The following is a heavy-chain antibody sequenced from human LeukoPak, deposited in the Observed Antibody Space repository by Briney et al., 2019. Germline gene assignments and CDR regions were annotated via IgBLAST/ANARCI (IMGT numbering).Heavy chain of an antibody. Sequence: SVKVSCKAFGGTFSSYAISWVRQAPGQGLEWMGGIIPIFGTANYAQNFQGRVTITADESTSTAYMELSSLRSEDTAVYYCARSSRGHFHYYYYGMDVWGQGTTVTVSS. V-gene: IGHV1-69*13. CDR2: IIPIFGTA. CDR1: GGTFSSYA. D-gene: IGHD6-25*01. CDR3: ARSSRGHFHYYYYGMDV. J-gene: IGHJ6*02.